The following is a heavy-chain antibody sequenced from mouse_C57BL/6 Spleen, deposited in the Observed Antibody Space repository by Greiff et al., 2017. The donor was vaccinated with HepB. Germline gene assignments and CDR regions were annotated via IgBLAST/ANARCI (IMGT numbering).Heavy chain of an antibody. CDR1: GYTFTDYN. J-gene: IGHJ2*01. Sequence: EVQLQQSGPELVKPGASVKMSCKASGYTFTDYNMHWVKQSHGKSLEWIGYINPNNGGTSYNQKFKGKATLTVDKSSSTAYMELRSLTSEDSAVYYCARVHYDYDYFDYWGQGTTLTVSS. V-gene: IGHV1-22*01. D-gene: IGHD2-4*01. CDR2: INPNNGGT. CDR3: ARVHYDYDYFDY.